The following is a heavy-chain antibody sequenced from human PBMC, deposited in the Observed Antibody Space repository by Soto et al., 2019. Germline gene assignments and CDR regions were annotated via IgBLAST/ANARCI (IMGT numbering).Heavy chain of an antibody. D-gene: IGHD3-3*01. CDR1: GGSISSSSYY. V-gene: IGHV4-39*01. Sequence: SETLSLTCTVSGGSISSSSYYWGWIRQPPGKGLEWFGSIYYSGSTYYNPSLKSRVTISVDTSKNQFSLKLSSVTAADTAVYYCARQSYYDFWSGYLTPYYYMDVWGKGTTVTVSS. CDR2: IYYSGST. CDR3: ARQSYYDFWSGYLTPYYYMDV. J-gene: IGHJ6*03.